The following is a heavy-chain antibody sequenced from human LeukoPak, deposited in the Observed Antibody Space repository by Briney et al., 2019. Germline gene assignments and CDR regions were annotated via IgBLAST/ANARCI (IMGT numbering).Heavy chain of an antibody. Sequence: ASVKVSCKASGYTFTGYYMNWVRQAPGQGLEWMGRINPNSGGTNYAQKFQGRVTMTRDTSISTAYMELSRLRSDDTAVYYCARGSIAARLVDYWGQGTLVTVSS. J-gene: IGHJ4*02. CDR3: ARGSIAARLVDY. D-gene: IGHD6-6*01. CDR1: GYTFTGYY. CDR2: INPNSGGT. V-gene: IGHV1-2*06.